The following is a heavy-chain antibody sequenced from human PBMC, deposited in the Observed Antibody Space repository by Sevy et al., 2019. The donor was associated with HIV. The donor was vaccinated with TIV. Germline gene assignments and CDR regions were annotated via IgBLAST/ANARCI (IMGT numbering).Heavy chain of an antibody. J-gene: IGHJ6*02. CDR2: IHNRGRY. CDR3: ARDTSGYSSGWYPYYHYYGIDV. D-gene: IGHD6-19*01. Sequence: SETLSLTCTVSGDSIIDYYWSWIRQPPGKGLEWIGYIHNRGRYNYNPPLKRRVTISGDVSKNQFSLKLSSVTAADTAVYYCARDTSGYSSGWYPYYHYYGIDVWGQGTTVTVSS. V-gene: IGHV4-59*01. CDR1: GDSIIDYY.